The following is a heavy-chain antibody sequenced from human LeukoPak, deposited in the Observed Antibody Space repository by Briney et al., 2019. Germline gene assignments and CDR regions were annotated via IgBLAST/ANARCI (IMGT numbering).Heavy chain of an antibody. J-gene: IGHJ4*02. D-gene: IGHD4-17*01. CDR2: ISTRSNYI. CDR3: ARDEPTVTTGPPVGS. V-gene: IGHV3-21*01. CDR1: GFTFNTYS. Sequence: GGSLRLSCAASGFTFNTYSMNWVRQAPGKGLEWVSSISTRSNYIYYADSVKGRFTISRDDAKNSLYLQMHSLRAEDTAVYYCARDEPTVTTGPPVGSWGQGTLVTVSS.